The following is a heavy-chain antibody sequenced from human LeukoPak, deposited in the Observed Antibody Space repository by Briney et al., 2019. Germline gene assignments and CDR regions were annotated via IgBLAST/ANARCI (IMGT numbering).Heavy chain of an antibody. J-gene: IGHJ3*02. V-gene: IGHV1-2*02. CDR3: ARDSCSGGSCYRLPAFDI. Sequence: GASVKVSCKASGYTFTGYYMYWVRQAPGQGLEWMGWINPNSGGTNYAQKFQGRVTMTRDTSISTAYMELSRLRSDDTAVYSCARDSCSGGSCYRLPAFDIWGQGTMVTVSS. CDR1: GYTFTGYY. CDR2: INPNSGGT. D-gene: IGHD2-15*01.